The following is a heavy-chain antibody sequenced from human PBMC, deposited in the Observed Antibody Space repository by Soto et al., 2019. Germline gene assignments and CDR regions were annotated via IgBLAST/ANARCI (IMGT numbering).Heavy chain of an antibody. CDR3: TREGQYYDILTGYFDY. CDR1: GFTFGDYA. Sequence: GGSLRLSCTASGFTFGDYAMSWFRQAPGKGLEWVGFIRSKAYGGTTEYAASVKGRFTISRDDSKSIAYLQMNSLKTEDTAVYYCTREGQYYDILTGYFDYWGQGTLVTVSS. J-gene: IGHJ4*02. V-gene: IGHV3-49*03. D-gene: IGHD3-9*01. CDR2: IRSKAYGGTT.